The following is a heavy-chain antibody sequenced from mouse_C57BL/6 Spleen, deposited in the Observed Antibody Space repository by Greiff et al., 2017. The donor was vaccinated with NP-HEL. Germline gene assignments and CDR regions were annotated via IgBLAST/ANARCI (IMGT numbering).Heavy chain of an antibody. V-gene: IGHV1-72*01. CDR3: AREEDYYGYYAMDY. CDR1: GYTFTSYW. J-gene: IGHJ4*01. CDR2: IDPNSGGT. D-gene: IGHD1-2*01. Sequence: QVQLQQPGAELVKPGASVKLSCKASGYTFTSYWMHWVKQRPGRGLEWIGRIDPNSGGTKYNEKFKSKATLTVDKPSSTAYMQLISLTSEDSAVYYCAREEDYYGYYAMDYWGQGTSVTVSS.